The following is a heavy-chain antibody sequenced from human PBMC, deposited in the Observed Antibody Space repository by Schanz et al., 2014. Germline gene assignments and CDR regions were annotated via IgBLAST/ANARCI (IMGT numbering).Heavy chain of an antibody. CDR1: GFTFSIYH. V-gene: IGHV3-21*01. CDR2: ITSSSSFI. J-gene: IGHJ3*01. CDR3: ARPLDSDYGDYAGGAFDL. D-gene: IGHD4-17*01. Sequence: EVQLVESGGGLVKPGGSLRLSCAASGFTFSIYHMNWVRQAPGKGLEWVSSITSSSSFIFYADSVKGRFTISRDNSKNSLYLQMDSLKDDDTSVYYCARPLDSDYGDYAGGAFDLWGQGTMVTVSS.